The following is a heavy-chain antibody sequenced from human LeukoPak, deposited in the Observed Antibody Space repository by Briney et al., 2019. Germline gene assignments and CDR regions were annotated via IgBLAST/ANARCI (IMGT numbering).Heavy chain of an antibody. V-gene: IGHV4-34*01. CDR2: INHSGST. CDR3: ARRSLVHTAMGRHFDY. Sequence: KPSETLSLTCAVYVWSFSGYYWSWIRQPPGKGLEWIGEINHSGSTNYNPSLKSRVTISVDTSKNQFSLKLSSVTAADTAVYYCARRSLVHTAMGRHFDYWGQGTLVTVSS. J-gene: IGHJ4*02. D-gene: IGHD5-18*01. CDR1: VWSFSGYY.